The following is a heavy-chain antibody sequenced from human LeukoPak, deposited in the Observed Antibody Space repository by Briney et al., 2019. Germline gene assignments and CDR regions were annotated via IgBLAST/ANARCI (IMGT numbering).Heavy chain of an antibody. CDR3: ARGLAAAGKRAFDI. V-gene: IGHV3-74*01. D-gene: IGHD6-13*01. CDR2: INPDGSTT. J-gene: IGHJ3*02. Sequence: KPGGSLRLSCAASGFTFSRYWIHWVRQAPGKGLEWVSRINPDGSTTTYADSVKGRFTISRDNAKNSLYLQMNSLRAEETAVYYCARGLAAAGKRAFDIWGQGTMVTVSS. CDR1: GFTFSRYW.